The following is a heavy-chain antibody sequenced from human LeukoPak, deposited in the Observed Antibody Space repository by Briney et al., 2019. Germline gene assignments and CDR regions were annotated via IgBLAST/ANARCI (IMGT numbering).Heavy chain of an antibody. V-gene: IGHV3-7*01. CDR1: GFTLSIYW. Sequence: GGSLRLSCAASGFTLSIYWMSWVRQAPGKGLEWVANIKQDGSESHYVDSVKGRFTISRDNAKNSVSLQMNSLRAEDTAVYYCARHRGYSSGRAYDYWVQGTLVTVSS. CDR2: IKQDGSES. CDR3: ARHRGYSSGRAYDY. D-gene: IGHD5-18*01. J-gene: IGHJ4*02.